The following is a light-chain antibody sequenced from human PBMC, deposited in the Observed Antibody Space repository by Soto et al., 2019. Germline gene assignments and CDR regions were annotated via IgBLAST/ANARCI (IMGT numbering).Light chain of an antibody. J-gene: IGKJ3*01. CDR1: QSLLHIYSNKNY. CDR2: WAS. Sequence: DIVMTQSPDSLAVSLGERATINCKSSQSLLHIYSNKNYLAWYQQKPGQPPKLLIHWASTRESGVPDRFSASGSGTDFTLTISSLQAEDVAVYYCQQYYNTPLTFGPGTKVDI. V-gene: IGKV4-1*01. CDR3: QQYYNTPLT.